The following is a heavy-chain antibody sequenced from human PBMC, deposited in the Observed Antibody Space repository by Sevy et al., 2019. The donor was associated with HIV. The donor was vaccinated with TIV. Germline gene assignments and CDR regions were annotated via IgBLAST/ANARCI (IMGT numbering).Heavy chain of an antibody. CDR2: ISGNGGSK. J-gene: IGHJ4*02. V-gene: IGHV3-23*01. D-gene: IGHD6-13*01. Sequence: GGSLRLSCAASGFTFSSYAMSWVRQAPGKGLEWVSAISGNGGSKYYADSVKGRFTISRDKSKNTLYLQMNSLRADDTAVYYCAVGVIAAARGYFDYWGQGTLVTVSS. CDR3: AVGVIAAARGYFDY. CDR1: GFTFSSYA.